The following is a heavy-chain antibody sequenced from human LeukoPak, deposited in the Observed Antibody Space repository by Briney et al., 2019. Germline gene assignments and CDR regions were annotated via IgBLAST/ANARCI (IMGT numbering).Heavy chain of an antibody. V-gene: IGHV3-30*04. CDR2: ISYDGSNK. CDR3: AKLPGNYDFWSGYGPGAFDI. Sequence: GGSLRLSCAASGFTFSSYAMHWVRQAPGKGLEWVAGISYDGSNKYYADSVKGRFTISKDNSKHTLYLQMNSLRAEDTAVYYCAKLPGNYDFWSGYGPGAFDIWGQGTMVTVSS. J-gene: IGHJ3*02. D-gene: IGHD3-3*01. CDR1: GFTFSSYA.